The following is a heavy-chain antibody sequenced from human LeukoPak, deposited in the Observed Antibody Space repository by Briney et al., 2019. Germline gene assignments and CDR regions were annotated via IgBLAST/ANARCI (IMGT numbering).Heavy chain of an antibody. CDR1: GFTFSSYS. CDR3: ARDTYYYDSSGPFDY. CDR2: ISYDGSNK. V-gene: IGHV3-30*03. Sequence: GGSLRLSCAASGFTFSSYSMNWVRQAPGKGLEWVAVISYDGSNKYYADSVKGRFTISRDNSKNTLYLQMNSLRAEDTAVYYCARDTYYYDSSGPFDYWGQGTLVTVSS. D-gene: IGHD3-22*01. J-gene: IGHJ4*02.